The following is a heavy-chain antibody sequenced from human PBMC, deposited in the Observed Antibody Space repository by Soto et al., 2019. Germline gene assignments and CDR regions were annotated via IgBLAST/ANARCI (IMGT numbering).Heavy chain of an antibody. J-gene: IGHJ6*02. CDR2: IIPIFGTA. Sequence: QVQLVQSGAEVKKPGSSVKVSCKASGGTFSSYAISWVRQAPGQGLEWMGGIIPIFGTANYAQKFQGRVTITEDEATSSAYMELSSLRAEATALYYCARGSLEDTAMDYYYYYGMDVWGQGTTVTVSS. D-gene: IGHD5-18*01. V-gene: IGHV1-69*01. CDR3: ARGSLEDTAMDYYYYYGMDV. CDR1: GGTFSSYA.